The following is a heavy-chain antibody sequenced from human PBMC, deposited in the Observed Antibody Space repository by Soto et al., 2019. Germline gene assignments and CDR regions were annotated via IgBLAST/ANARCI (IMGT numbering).Heavy chain of an antibody. CDR2: MNPNSGNT. V-gene: IGHV1-8*01. J-gene: IGHJ4*02. CDR1: GSTFTSYD. Sequence: ASVKVSCQASGSTFTSYDINWVRQATGQGLEWMGWMNPNSGNTGYAQKFQGRVTMTRNTSISTAYMELSSLRSEDTAVYYCARGIRSRSHFDYWGQGTLVTVSS. CDR3: ARGIRSRSHFDY. D-gene: IGHD6-6*01.